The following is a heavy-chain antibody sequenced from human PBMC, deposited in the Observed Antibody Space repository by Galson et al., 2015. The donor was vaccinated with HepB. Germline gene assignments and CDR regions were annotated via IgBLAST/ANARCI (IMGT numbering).Heavy chain of an antibody. CDR3: AKGADYYGPGNYQNWFDP. CDR1: GFSVSRNY. D-gene: IGHD3-10*01. J-gene: IGHJ5*02. CDR2: IYAAPIKT. V-gene: IGHV3-53*01. Sequence: SLRLSCAVSGFSVSRNYMSWVRQAPGKGLEWVSSIYAAPIKTYYIDSVKGRFTISRDNSKNTLYLQMNGLRVEDTAVYYCAKGADYYGPGNYQNWFDPWGQGTLVIVSA.